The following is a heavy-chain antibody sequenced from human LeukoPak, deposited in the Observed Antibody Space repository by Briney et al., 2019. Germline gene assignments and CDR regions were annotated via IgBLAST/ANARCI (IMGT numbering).Heavy chain of an antibody. J-gene: IGHJ4*02. CDR3: ARGYSYRFEY. V-gene: IGHV3-7*04. CDR1: GFTFSRYW. CDR2: IKQDGSEE. Sequence: PGGSLRLSCAASGFTFSRYWMSWVRQAPGKGLEWVANIKQDGSEEYYVDSVKGRFTISRESAKNSLYLQMNSLRDGDTAVYYCARGYSYRFEYWGQGTPVIVSS. D-gene: IGHD5-24*01.